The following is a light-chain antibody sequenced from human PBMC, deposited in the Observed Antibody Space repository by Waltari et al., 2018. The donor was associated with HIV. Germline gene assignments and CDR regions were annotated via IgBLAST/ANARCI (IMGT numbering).Light chain of an antibody. Sequence: EILLTQSPATLSLSPGERATLSCRASQSIITYLAWYQQKPGQAPRLLIYDTSNRATGIPARFSGSGSGTDFTLTISSLEPEDFAVYYCQQRSNWPLTFGGGTKVEIK. V-gene: IGKV3-11*01. J-gene: IGKJ4*01. CDR1: QSIITY. CDR3: QQRSNWPLT. CDR2: DTS.